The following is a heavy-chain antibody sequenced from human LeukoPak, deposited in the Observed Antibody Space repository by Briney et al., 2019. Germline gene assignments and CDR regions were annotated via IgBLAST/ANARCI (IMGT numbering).Heavy chain of an antibody. CDR1: GFTFSSYA. Sequence: HPGGSLRLSCAASGFTFSSYAMSWVRQAPGKGLEWVSAISGSGGSTYYADSVKGRFTISRDNSKNTLYLQMNSLRAEDTAVYYCATQARPYYYYYYMDVWGKGTTVTVSS. CDR3: ATQARPYYYYYYMDV. J-gene: IGHJ6*03. CDR2: ISGSGGST. V-gene: IGHV3-23*01. D-gene: IGHD6-6*01.